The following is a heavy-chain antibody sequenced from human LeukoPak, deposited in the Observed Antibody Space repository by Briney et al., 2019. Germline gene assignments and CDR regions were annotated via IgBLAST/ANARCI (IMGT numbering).Heavy chain of an antibody. CDR1: GFTFSSYA. J-gene: IGHJ5*02. CDR2: ISGSGGST. CDR3: AKDLGSSRYGHWFDP. V-gene: IGHV3-23*01. Sequence: PGGSLRLSCAASGFTFSSYAMSWVRQAPGKGLEWVSAISGSGGSTYYADSVKGRFTISRDNSKNTLYLQMNSLRAEDTAVYYCAKDLGSSRYGHWFDPWGQGTLVTVSS. D-gene: IGHD6-13*01.